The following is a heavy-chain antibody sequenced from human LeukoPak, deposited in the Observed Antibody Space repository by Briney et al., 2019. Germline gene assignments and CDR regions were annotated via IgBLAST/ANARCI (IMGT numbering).Heavy chain of an antibody. CDR2: INPNSGGT. J-gene: IGHJ4*02. D-gene: IGHD3-22*01. Sequence: GASVKVSCKASGYTFNDYQMHWVRQAPGQGLEWVGLINPNSGGTKIAQKFQGRVTMTRDTSISTAYMELSRLRSDDTAVYYCARGVGTRYYDSSGYYSFDYWGQGTLVTVSS. CDR3: ARGVGTRYYDSSGYYSFDY. CDR1: GYTFNDYQ. V-gene: IGHV1-2*02.